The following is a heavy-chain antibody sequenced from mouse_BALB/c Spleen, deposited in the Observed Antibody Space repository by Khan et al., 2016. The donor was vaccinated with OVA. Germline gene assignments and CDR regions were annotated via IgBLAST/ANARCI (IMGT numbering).Heavy chain of an antibody. J-gene: IGHJ1*01. V-gene: IGHV1-61*01. CDR3: ARGKTASDWYFDV. CDR2: IHPSDSET. D-gene: IGHD1-2*01. Sequence: QVQLQQSGAELVRPGASVKLSCKASGYSFTSYWMNWVKQRPGQGLEWIGIIHPSDSETRLNQKFKDRATLTVDKSSRTAYMQLSRPTSEDSVGYYCARGKTASDWYFDVWGAGTTVTVSS. CDR1: GYSFTSYW.